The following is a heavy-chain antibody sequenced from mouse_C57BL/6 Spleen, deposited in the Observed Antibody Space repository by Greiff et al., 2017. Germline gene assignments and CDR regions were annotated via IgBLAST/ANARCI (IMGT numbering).Heavy chain of an antibody. CDR1: GFTFSDYG. Sequence: EVKLVESGGGLVKPGGSLKLSCAASGFTFSDYGMHWVRQAPEKGLEWVGYISSGSSTIYYANTVKGHFTISRDNAKNTLFLHMTSLRSEDTAMYYCARELRGAMDYWGQGTSVTVSS. CDR2: ISSGSSTI. CDR3: ARELRGAMDY. V-gene: IGHV5-17*01. D-gene: IGHD1-1*01. J-gene: IGHJ4*01.